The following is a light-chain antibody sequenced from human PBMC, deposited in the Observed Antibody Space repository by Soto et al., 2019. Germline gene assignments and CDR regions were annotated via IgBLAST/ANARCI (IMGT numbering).Light chain of an antibody. V-gene: IGKV3-20*01. CDR2: GAS. Sequence: EIVLTQSPGTLWLSRVERATLSCRASQSVSSSYLAWYQQKPGQAPRLLIYGASSRATGIPDRFSGSGSGTDFTLTISRLEPEDFAVYYRQQYGGSPPTFGPGTKVDIK. J-gene: IGKJ3*01. CDR3: QQYGGSPPT. CDR1: QSVSSSY.